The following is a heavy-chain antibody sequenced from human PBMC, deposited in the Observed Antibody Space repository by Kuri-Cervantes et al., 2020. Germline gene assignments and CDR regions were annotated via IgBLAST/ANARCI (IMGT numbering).Heavy chain of an antibody. D-gene: IGHD2-21*01. J-gene: IGHJ4*02. CDR2: ISAYNGNT. CDR3: AADLTYCGGDCYSHFDY. V-gene: IGHV1-18*01. CDR1: GYTFTTYG. Sequence: ASVKVSCKASGYTFTTYGISWVRQAPGQGLEWMGWISAYNGNTKYAQKLQGRVTMTTDTSTSTAYMELRSLRSDDTAVYYCAADLTYCGGDCYSHFDYWGQGTLVTVSS.